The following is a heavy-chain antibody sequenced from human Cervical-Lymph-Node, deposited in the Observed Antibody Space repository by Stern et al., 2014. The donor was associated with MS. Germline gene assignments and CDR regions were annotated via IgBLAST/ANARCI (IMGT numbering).Heavy chain of an antibody. Sequence: DQLVQSGAEVKKPGESLKISCKGSGYSFTTFWIGWVRQMPGKGLEWMGIIFPDDSDTRYSPSFQGQVNIAADKSTDTAYLQWSSLKASDTATYYCARPLGSGWTAGWYYWGQGTRVTVSS. D-gene: IGHD6-19*01. J-gene: IGHJ4*02. CDR2: IFPDDSDT. V-gene: IGHV5-51*03. CDR3: ARPLGSGWTAGWYY. CDR1: GYSFTTFW.